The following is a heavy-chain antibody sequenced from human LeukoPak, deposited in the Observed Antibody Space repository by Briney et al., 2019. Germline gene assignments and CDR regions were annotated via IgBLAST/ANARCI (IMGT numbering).Heavy chain of an antibody. D-gene: IGHD6-6*01. J-gene: IGHJ4*02. CDR3: ARDGDSSSPPFDY. CDR2: IKQDGSEK. V-gene: IGHV3-7*01. Sequence: GGPLRLSCAASGFTFSSNWMSWVSQAPGKGLEWVANIKQDGSEKNYVDSVKGRFTISRDNAKNSLFVQMNSLRAEDTAVYYCARDGDSSSPPFDYWGQGTLVTVYS. CDR1: GFTFSSNW.